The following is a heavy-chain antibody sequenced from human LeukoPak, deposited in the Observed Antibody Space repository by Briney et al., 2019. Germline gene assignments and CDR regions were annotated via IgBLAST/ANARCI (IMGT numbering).Heavy chain of an antibody. CDR3: ARGRNGFFDY. D-gene: IGHD5-24*01. CDR1: GGSISSYY. CDR2: IYYSGST. V-gene: IGHV4-59*01. J-gene: IGHJ4*01. Sequence: PSETLSLTCTVSGGSISSYYWSWIRQPPGKGLEWIGYIYYSGSTNYNPSLKSRVTISVDTSKNQFSLKLSSVTAADTAMYYCARGRNGFFDYWGHGTLVTVSS.